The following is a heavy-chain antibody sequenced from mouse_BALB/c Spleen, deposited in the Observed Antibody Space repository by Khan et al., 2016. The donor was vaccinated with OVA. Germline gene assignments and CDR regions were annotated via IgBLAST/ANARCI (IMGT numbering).Heavy chain of an antibody. CDR1: GYSITSEYA. V-gene: IGHV3-2*02. D-gene: IGHD2-4*01. CDR3: ARRGYYDYDPFPY. J-gene: IGHJ3*01. CDR2: INYSGNT. Sequence: VQLKESGPGLVKPSQSLSLTCTVTGYSITSEYAWNWIRQLPGNKLEWMGYINYSGNTRFNPSPKSRTSITRDTSKNQFFLQLNSVTTEDTATYYWARRGYYDYDPFPYWGQGTLVNVSA.